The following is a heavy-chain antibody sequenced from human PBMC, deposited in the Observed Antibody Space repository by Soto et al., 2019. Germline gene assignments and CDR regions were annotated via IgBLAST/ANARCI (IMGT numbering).Heavy chain of an antibody. CDR3: PRDLVVVPAATGSMTAFDI. J-gene: IGHJ3*02. CDR1: GFTFSSYG. CDR2: IWYDGSNK. D-gene: IGHD2-2*01. Sequence: GGSLRLSCAASGFTFSSYGMHWVRQAPGKGLEWVAVIWYDGSNKYYADSVKGRFTLSRDNSKNTLYLQMNSLRAEDAAVYYCPRDLVVVPAATGSMTAFDIWGQGTMVTVSS. V-gene: IGHV3-33*01.